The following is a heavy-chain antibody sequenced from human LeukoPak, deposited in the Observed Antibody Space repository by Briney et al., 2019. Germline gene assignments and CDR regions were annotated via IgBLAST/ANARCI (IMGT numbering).Heavy chain of an antibody. J-gene: IGHJ6*03. CDR2: IKQEGSEK. CDR1: GFTFSSYW. Sequence: PGGSLRLSCAASGFTFSSYWMSSVRQASGKGLEWVANIKQEGSEKYYVDSVKGRFTISRDNAKNSLYLQMNSLRAEDPAVYYCARKVRGWSNYYYYMDVWGKGTTVTVSS. V-gene: IGHV3-7*01. D-gene: IGHD6-19*01. CDR3: ARKVRGWSNYYYYMDV.